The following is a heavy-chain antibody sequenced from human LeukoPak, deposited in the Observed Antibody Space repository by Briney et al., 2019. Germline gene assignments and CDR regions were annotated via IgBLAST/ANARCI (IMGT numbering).Heavy chain of an antibody. CDR1: GFTFSSYG. D-gene: IGHD2-15*01. CDR3: ARDLGVCSGGTCYPVYDY. V-gene: IGHV3-33*01. Sequence: GGSLRLSCAASGFTFSSYGMHWVRQAPGKGLEWVAVIWYDGSNEYYADSVKGRFTISRDNAENSLYLQMNSLRAEDTAIYYCARDLGVCSGGTCYPVYDYWGQGIPVTVSS. J-gene: IGHJ4*02. CDR2: IWYDGSNE.